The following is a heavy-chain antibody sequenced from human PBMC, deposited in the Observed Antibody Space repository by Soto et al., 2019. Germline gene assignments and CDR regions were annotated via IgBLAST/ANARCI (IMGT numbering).Heavy chain of an antibody. CDR3: AGRGNRRPEDGRDG. CDR1: GFTVRNSY. Sequence: GGSLRLSCSASGFTVRNSYMSWVRQAPGKGLVWLSVIYSGGSTYYAESVKGRFTIFRDSSKNTLFLQMNSLRADDTRVYYSAGRGNRRPEDGRDGCGQGTTGTV. D-gene: IGHD5-18*01. V-gene: IGHV3-53*01. J-gene: IGHJ6*02. CDR2: IYSGGST.